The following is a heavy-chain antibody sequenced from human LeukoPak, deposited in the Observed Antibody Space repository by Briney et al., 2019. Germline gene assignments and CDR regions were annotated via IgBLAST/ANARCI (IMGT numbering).Heavy chain of an antibody. CDR3: GRAASRYYDFWSGETGNWFDP. CDR1: VYTFTSYD. D-gene: IGHD3-3*01. Sequence: GASVKVSCKASVYTFTSYDINWVRQATGQGLEWMGWMNPNSGNTGYAQKFLGRVTMTRNTSISTACMGLSSLRAQDTGVCFSGRAASRYYDFWSGETGNWFDPWGKGTLVTVSS. CDR2: MNPNSGNT. J-gene: IGHJ5*02. V-gene: IGHV1-8*01.